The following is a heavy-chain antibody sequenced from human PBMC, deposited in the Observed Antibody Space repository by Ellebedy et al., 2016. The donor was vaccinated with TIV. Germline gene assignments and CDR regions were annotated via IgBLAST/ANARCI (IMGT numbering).Heavy chain of an antibody. D-gene: IGHD3-10*01. V-gene: IGHV5-51*01. Sequence: GESLKISCKGSGYSFTSYWIGWVRQMPGKGLEWMGIIYPGDSDTRYSPSFQGHVTISADKSISTAYLQWSSLKASDTAMYYCASNYYGSGSYPPTSSDYYYYGMDVWGQGTTVTVSS. CDR2: IYPGDSDT. J-gene: IGHJ6*02. CDR3: ASNYYGSGSYPPTSSDYYYYGMDV. CDR1: GYSFTSYW.